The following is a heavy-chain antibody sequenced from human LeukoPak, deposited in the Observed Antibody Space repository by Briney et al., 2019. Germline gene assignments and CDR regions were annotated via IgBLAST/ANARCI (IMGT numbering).Heavy chain of an antibody. CDR2: ISSSSSTI. CDR1: GFTFSSYS. V-gene: IGHV3-48*01. Sequence: GGSLTLSCAASGFTFSSYSMNWVRQAPGRGLEWVSYISSSSSTIDYAASVKGRFTISRDNAKNSLYLQMNSLRGEDTAVYYCARAGRGGDGYEAFDYWGQGTLVTVSS. CDR3: ARAGRGGDGYEAFDY. D-gene: IGHD5-24*01. J-gene: IGHJ4*02.